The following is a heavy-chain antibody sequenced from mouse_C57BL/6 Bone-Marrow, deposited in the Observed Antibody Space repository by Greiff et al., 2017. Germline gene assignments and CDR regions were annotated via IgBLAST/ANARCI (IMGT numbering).Heavy chain of an antibody. V-gene: IGHV1-26*01. Sequence: EVQLQQSGPELVKPGASVKISCKASGYTFTDYYMNWVKQSHGKSLEWIGDINPNNGGTSYNQKFKGKDTLTVDKSSSTAYMELRSLTSEDSAVYYCAREETWFAYWGQGTLVTVSA. J-gene: IGHJ3*01. CDR2: INPNNGGT. CDR1: GYTFTDYY. CDR3: AREETWFAY.